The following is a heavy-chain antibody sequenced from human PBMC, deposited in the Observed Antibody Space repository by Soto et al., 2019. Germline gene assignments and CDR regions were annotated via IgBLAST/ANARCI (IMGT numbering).Heavy chain of an antibody. CDR2: VYYSGNT. J-gene: IGHJ4*02. V-gene: IGHV4-30-4*01. D-gene: IGHD6-13*01. Sequence: PSETQCLTCTVAGGSVSSGDYYWSWLRQPPGKGLEWIGNVYYSGNTYYNPSLKSRVIISVDTSKNQFSLKLTSVTAADTAVYYCARVDSSSWNWVLDFWGRGTLVTVSS. CDR1: GGSVSSGDYY. CDR3: ARVDSSSWNWVLDF.